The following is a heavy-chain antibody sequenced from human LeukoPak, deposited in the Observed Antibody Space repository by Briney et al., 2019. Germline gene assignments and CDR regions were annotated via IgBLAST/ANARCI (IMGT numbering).Heavy chain of an antibody. CDR2: IAVGGGHT. Sequence: SVKVSSTASGFTFTASSAVQWVRQARGQRLEWIGWIAVGGGHTNYAQKFQERLTITRDMSTSTAYMELSSLRSEDTAVYYCAGDHPNYDYWGQGTQVTVSS. D-gene: IGHD5-24*01. CDR3: AGDHPNYDY. J-gene: IGHJ4*02. CDR1: GFTFTASSA. V-gene: IGHV1-58*01.